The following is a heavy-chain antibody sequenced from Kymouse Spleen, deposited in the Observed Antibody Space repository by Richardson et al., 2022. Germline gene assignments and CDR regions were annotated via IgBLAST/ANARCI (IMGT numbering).Heavy chain of an antibody. J-gene: IGHJ2*01. V-gene: IGHV3-9*01. Sequence: EVQLVESGGGLVQPGRSLRLSCAASGFTFDDYAMHWVRQAPGKGLEWVSGISWNSGSIGYADSVKGRFTISRDNAKNSLYLQMNSLRAEDTALYYCAKDKGSSSWYFDLWGRGTLVTVSS. CDR3: AKDKGSSSWYFDL. CDR2: ISWNSGSI. CDR1: GFTFDDYA. D-gene: IGHD6-6*01.